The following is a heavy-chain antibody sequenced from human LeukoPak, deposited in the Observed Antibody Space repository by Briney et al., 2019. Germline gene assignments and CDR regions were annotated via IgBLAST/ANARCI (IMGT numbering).Heavy chain of an antibody. V-gene: IGHV1-24*01. D-gene: IGHD5-12*01. CDR3: AREVSSGYEVSYYYYYMDV. Sequence: ASVKVSCKVSGYTLTELSMHWVRQAPGKGLEWMGGFDPEDGETIYAQKFQGRVTITADESTSTAYMELSSLRSEDTAVYYCAREVSSGYEVSYYYYYMDVWGKGTTVTVSS. J-gene: IGHJ6*03. CDR2: FDPEDGET. CDR1: GYTLTELS.